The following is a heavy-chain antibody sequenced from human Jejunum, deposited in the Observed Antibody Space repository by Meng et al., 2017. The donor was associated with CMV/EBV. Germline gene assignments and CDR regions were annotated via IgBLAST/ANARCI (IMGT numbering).Heavy chain of an antibody. D-gene: IGHD3-10*01. V-gene: IGHV4-59*01. CDR3: ARGRVYYYGWNPPYAMDV. J-gene: IGHJ6*02. CDR1: IGSFY. Sequence: IGSFYGTWIRQTPEKGLEWIGYISSSGTTNYNPSLKSRLTMSVDASQNQFSLNLRSVTAADTAVYHCARGRVYYYGWNPPYAMDVWGRGTTVTVSS. CDR2: ISSSGTT.